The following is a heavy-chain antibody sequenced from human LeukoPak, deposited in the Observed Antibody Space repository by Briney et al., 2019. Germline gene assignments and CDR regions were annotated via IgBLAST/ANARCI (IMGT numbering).Heavy chain of an antibody. Sequence: PGGSLRLSCAASGFTFSSYSMNWVRQAPGKGLEWVSSTSSSSSYIYYADSVKGRFTISRDNAKNSLYLQMNSLRAEDTAVYYCARVSGDGYNNFDYWGQGTLVTVSS. V-gene: IGHV3-21*01. D-gene: IGHD5-24*01. CDR3: ARVSGDGYNNFDY. CDR2: TSSSSSYI. CDR1: GFTFSSYS. J-gene: IGHJ4*02.